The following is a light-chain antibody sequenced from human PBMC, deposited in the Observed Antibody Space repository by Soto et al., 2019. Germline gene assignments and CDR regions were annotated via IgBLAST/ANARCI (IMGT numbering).Light chain of an antibody. CDR2: GAS. Sequence: EIVLTQSPVTLSLSPGERATLSCRASQSVTNYLAWYQQKPGQAPRLVIYGASSRATGIPDRFSGSGSGTDFTLTISRLEPEDFAVYYCQQYGSSPGTFGQGTKVDIK. CDR3: QQYGSSPGT. CDR1: QSVTNY. J-gene: IGKJ1*01. V-gene: IGKV3-20*01.